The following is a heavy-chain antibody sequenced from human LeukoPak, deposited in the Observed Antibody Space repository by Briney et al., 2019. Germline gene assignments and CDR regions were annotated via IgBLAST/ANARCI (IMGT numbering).Heavy chain of an antibody. CDR3: VKAVGAKGDYYYYYGMDV. CDR2: ISSNGGST. CDR1: GFTFSSYA. J-gene: IGHJ6*02. V-gene: IGHV3-64D*09. D-gene: IGHD1-26*01. Sequence: GGSLRLSCSASGFTFSSYAMHWVRQAPRKGLEYVSAISSNGGSTYYADSVKGRFTISRDNSKNTLYLQMSSLRAEDTAVYYCVKAVGAKGDYYYYYGMDVWGQGTTVTVSS.